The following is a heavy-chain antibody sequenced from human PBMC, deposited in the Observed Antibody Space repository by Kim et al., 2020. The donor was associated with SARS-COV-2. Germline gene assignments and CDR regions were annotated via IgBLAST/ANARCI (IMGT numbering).Heavy chain of an antibody. J-gene: IGHJ4*02. CDR1: GYTFTSYD. Sequence: ASVKVSCKASGYTFTSYDINWVRQATGQGLEWMGWMNPNSGNTGYAQKFQGRVTMTRNTSISTAYMELSSLRSEDTAVYYCARGGRMFWRFGELSFITNPIDYWGQGTLVTVSS. D-gene: IGHD3-10*01. V-gene: IGHV1-8*01. CDR3: ARGGRMFWRFGELSFITNPIDY. CDR2: MNPNSGNT.